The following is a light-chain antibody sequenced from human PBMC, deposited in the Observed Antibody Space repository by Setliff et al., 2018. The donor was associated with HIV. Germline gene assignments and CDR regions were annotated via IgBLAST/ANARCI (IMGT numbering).Light chain of an antibody. CDR3: CSYAGTSTYI. CDR2: EVS. CDR1: TSDVGGYNY. Sequence: QSVLTQPASVSGSPGQSITISCTATTSDVGGYNYVSWYQHHPGKAPKLMIYEVSNRPSGVSNRFSGSKSDNTASLTISGLQSEDEADYFCCSYAGTSTYIFGTGTKVTVL. J-gene: IGLJ1*01. V-gene: IGLV2-14*01.